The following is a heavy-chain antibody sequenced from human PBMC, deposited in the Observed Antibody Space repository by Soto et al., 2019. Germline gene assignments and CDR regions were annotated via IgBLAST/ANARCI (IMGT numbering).Heavy chain of an antibody. CDR3: ARTSRFDY. CDR2: IYYSGST. CDR1: GGSITRSSCN. Sequence: TLSLTCTVSGGSITRSSCNWGWIRQPPGKGLEWIGSIYYSGSTYYNPSLKSRVTISVDTSKNQFSLKLSSVTAADTAVYYCARTSRFDYWGQGTLVTVSS. D-gene: IGHD6-6*01. V-gene: IGHV4-39*07. J-gene: IGHJ4*02.